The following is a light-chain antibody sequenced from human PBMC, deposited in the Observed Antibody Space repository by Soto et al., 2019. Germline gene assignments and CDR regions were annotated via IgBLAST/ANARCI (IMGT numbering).Light chain of an antibody. CDR2: EVS. CDR1: QSLLHITGETF. J-gene: IGKJ5*01. Sequence: EIVMTQTPLSLSVAPGQPASISCKSSQSLLHITGETFLFWYLQKPGQSPQLLIYEVSTRVSGVPDRFSGSGSGTDFTLEISRVETDDFGIYYCMQSTQLPPTFGQGTRLEI. V-gene: IGKV2D-29*02. CDR3: MQSTQLPPT.